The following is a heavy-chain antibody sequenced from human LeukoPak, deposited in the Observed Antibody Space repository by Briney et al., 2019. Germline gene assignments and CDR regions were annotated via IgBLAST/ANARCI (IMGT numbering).Heavy chain of an antibody. D-gene: IGHD3-10*01. J-gene: IGHJ5*02. Sequence: SETLSLTCTVSGGSISSSSYYWGWIRQPPGKGLEWIGSIYYSGSTYYNPSLKSRVTISVDTSKNQFSLKLSSVTAADTAVYYCARQGPNTEWFRELVGGNWFDPWGQGTLVTVSS. CDR2: IYYSGST. CDR1: GGSISSSSYY. V-gene: IGHV4-39*01. CDR3: ARQGPNTEWFRELVGGNWFDP.